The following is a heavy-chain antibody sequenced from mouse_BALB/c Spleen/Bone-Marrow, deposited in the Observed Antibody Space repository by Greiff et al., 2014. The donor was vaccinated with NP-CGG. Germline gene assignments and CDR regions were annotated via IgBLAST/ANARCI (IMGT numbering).Heavy chain of an antibody. V-gene: IGHV1-18*01. CDR3: ARRDGYDSYFDY. Sequence: EVNLVESGAELVKPGASVKISCKASGYTFTDYNMDWVKQSHGKSLEWIGDINPNYDSTSYNQKFKGKATLTVDKSSSTAYMELRSLTSEDTAVYYCARRDGYDSYFDYWGQGTTLTVSS. CDR2: INPNYDST. D-gene: IGHD2-2*01. J-gene: IGHJ2*01. CDR1: GYTFTDYN.